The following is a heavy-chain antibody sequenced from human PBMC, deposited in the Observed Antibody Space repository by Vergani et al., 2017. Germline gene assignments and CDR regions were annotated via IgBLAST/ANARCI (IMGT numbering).Heavy chain of an antibody. J-gene: IGHJ4*02. CDR1: GYTFTSYD. V-gene: IGHV1-69*09. D-gene: IGHD6-19*01. CDR3: AKDLGGAVAGIGGYFDY. CDR2: IIPILGIA. Sequence: QVQLVQSGAEVKKPGASVKVSCKASGYTFTSYDINWVRQATGQGLEWMGRIIPILGIANYAQKFQGRVTITADKSTSTAYMELSSLRSEDTAVYYCAKDLGGAVAGIGGYFDYWGQGTLVTVSS.